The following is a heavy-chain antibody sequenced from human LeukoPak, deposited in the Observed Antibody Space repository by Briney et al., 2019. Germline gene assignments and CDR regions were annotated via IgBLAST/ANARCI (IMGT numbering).Heavy chain of an antibody. J-gene: IGHJ6*03. Sequence: ASVKLSCNASGGTFSSYAISWVRQAPGQGLEWMGGIIPIFGTANYAQKFQGRVTITTDESTSTAYMELSSLRSEDTAVYYCARARDSSGYYYYYYMDVWGKGTTVTVSS. CDR1: GGTFSSYA. CDR3: ARARDSSGYYYYYYMDV. V-gene: IGHV1-69*05. CDR2: IIPIFGTA. D-gene: IGHD3-22*01.